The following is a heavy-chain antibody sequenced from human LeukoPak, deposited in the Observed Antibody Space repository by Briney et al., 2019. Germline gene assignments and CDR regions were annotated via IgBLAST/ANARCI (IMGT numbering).Heavy chain of an antibody. CDR3: AGDEELSRLLGDNWFDP. J-gene: IGHJ5*02. D-gene: IGHD1-26*01. V-gene: IGHV4-39*07. Sequence: SETLSLTCTVSGGSINNSSYYWGWIRQPPGKGLEWIGSMYYSGSTYYNPSLKSRVTISEDTSKNQFSLKLSSVTAADTAVYYCAGDEELSRLLGDNWFDPWGQGTLVTVSS. CDR1: GGSINNSSYY. CDR2: MYYSGST.